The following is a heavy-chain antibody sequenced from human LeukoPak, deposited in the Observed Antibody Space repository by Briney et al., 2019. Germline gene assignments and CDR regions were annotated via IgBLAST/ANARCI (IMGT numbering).Heavy chain of an antibody. V-gene: IGHV3-9*01. Sequence: GRSLRLSCAASGFTFDDYAMHWVRQAPGKGLEWVSGISWNSGSIGYADSVKGRFTISRDNAKNSLYLQMNSLRAEDTALYYCAKDIRDTSYYFDTWGQGTVVTVSS. CDR3: AKDIRDTSYYFDT. D-gene: IGHD2/OR15-2a*01. J-gene: IGHJ5*02. CDR1: GFTFDDYA. CDR2: ISWNSGSI.